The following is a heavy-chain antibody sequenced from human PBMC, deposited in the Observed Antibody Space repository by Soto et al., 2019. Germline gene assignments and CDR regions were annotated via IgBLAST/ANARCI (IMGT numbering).Heavy chain of an antibody. CDR1: GFTFKESA. D-gene: IGHD6-19*01. Sequence: EVRLLEAGGGLKQPGGSLRLSCAASGFTFKESAMNWVRQAPGKGLEWVASISDTGASTWYAESVRGRLSISRDNSKNPIDLQMNSLRGEDTAVYYCAKGRGSGWAWYFDNWGQGTLVTVSS. V-gene: IGHV3-23*01. CDR2: ISDTGAST. CDR3: AKGRGSGWAWYFDN. J-gene: IGHJ4*02.